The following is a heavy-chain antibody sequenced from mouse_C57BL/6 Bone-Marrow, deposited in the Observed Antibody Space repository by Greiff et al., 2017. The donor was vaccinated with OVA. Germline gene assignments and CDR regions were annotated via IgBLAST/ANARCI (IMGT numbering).Heavy chain of an antibody. CDR3: ARRRIGYYGNPYYFDY. J-gene: IGHJ2*01. CDR2: IDPNSGGT. Sequence: QVQLKQPGAELVKPGASVKLSCKASGYTFTSYWMHWVKQRPGRGLEWIGRIDPNSGGTKYNEKFKSKATLTVDKPSSTAYMQLSSLTSEDSAVYYCARRRIGYYGNPYYFDYWGQGTTLTVSS. D-gene: IGHD2-1*01. CDR1: GYTFTSYW. V-gene: IGHV1-72*01.